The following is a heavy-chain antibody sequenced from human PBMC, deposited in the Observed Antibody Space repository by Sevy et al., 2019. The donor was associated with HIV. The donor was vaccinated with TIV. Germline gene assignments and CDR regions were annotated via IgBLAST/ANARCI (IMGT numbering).Heavy chain of an antibody. CDR3: ARGRQQLVRGGFDY. V-gene: IGHV4-34*01. Sequence: SETLSLTCAVYGGSFSGYYWSWIRQPPGKGLEWIGEINHSGSTNYNPSLKSRVTISVDTSKNQFSLKLSSVTAADTAVYYCARGRQQLVRGGFDYRGQGTLVTVSS. D-gene: IGHD6-13*01. CDR2: INHSGST. J-gene: IGHJ4*02. CDR1: GGSFSGYY.